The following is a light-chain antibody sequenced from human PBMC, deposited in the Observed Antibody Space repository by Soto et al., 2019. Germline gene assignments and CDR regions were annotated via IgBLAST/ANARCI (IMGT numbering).Light chain of an antibody. CDR1: QDIEGF. J-gene: IGKJ1*01. CDR2: GTS. Sequence: DIQETQSPSTLCACLAPRISITCWASQDIEGFLAWYQQKPGTAPKLLVYGTSTLQSGVPSRFSGSGWGTDFILTISSLQPEDVATYYCQKYNKAPWKFGQGTKVDI. CDR3: QKYNKAPWK. V-gene: IGKV1-27*01.